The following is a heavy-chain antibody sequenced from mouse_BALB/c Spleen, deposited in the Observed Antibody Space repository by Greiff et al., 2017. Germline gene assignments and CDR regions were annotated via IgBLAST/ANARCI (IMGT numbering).Heavy chain of an antibody. Sequence: EVQLVESGGGLVQPGGSLKLSCAASGFTFSSYTMSWVRQTPEKRLEWVAYISNGGGSTYYPDTVKGRFTISRDNAKNTLFLQMTSLRSEDTAMYYCARSSYDWYFDVWGAGTTVTVSS. CDR1: GFTFSSYT. CDR3: ARSSYDWYFDV. V-gene: IGHV5-12-2*01. J-gene: IGHJ1*01. D-gene: IGHD3-2*02. CDR2: ISNGGGST.